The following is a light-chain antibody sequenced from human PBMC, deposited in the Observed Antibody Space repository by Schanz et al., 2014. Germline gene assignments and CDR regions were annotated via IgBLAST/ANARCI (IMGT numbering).Light chain of an antibody. V-gene: IGLV2-18*02. CDR3: RSYTSRGAYV. J-gene: IGLJ1*01. Sequence: QSALTQPPSVSGSPGQSVTISCTGTSSDVGGYNRVSWYQQPPGTAPKLMIYDVTNRPSGVPDRFSGSKSGNTASLTISGLQAEDEADYYCRSYTSRGAYVFGSGTKLTVL. CDR2: DVT. CDR1: SSDVGGYNR.